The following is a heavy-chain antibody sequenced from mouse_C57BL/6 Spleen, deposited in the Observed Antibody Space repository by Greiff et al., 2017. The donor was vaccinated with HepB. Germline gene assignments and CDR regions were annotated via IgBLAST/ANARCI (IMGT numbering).Heavy chain of an antibody. J-gene: IGHJ1*03. Sequence: VMLVESGPGLVAPSQSLSITCTVSGFSLTSYAISWVRQPPGKGLEWLGVIWTGGGTNYNSALKSRLSISKDNSKSQVFLKMNSLQTDDTARYYCARNYYGSSYGYFDGWGTGTTVTVSS. V-gene: IGHV2-9-1*01. CDR3: ARNYYGSSYGYFDG. CDR1: GFSLTSYA. CDR2: IWTGGGT. D-gene: IGHD1-1*01.